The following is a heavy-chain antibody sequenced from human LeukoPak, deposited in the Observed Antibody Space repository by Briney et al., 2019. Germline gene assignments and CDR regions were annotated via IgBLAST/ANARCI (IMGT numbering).Heavy chain of an antibody. CDR2: ISSSSSTI. CDR3: ARDQPTNWWNSEGSLFDY. Sequence: GGSLRLSCAASGFTFSSYSMNWVRQAPGKGLEWVSYISSSSSTIYYADSVKGRFTISRDNAKNSLYLQMSSLRAEDTAVYYCARDQPTNWWNSEGSLFDYWGQGTLVTVSS. J-gene: IGHJ4*02. D-gene: IGHD2-8*02. V-gene: IGHV3-48*01. CDR1: GFTFSSYS.